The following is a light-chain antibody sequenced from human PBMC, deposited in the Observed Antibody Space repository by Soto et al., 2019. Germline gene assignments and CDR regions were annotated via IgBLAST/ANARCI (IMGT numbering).Light chain of an antibody. Sequence: QSVRTQPASVSVSPGQSITISCTGTNSDVGDYNYVSWYQQHPGKAPKLMIYEVSNRPSGVSNRFSGSKSGNTASLTISGLQAEDEADYYCSSFTTSTTRVFGTGTKVTVL. J-gene: IGLJ1*01. CDR2: EVS. V-gene: IGLV2-14*01. CDR3: SSFTTSTTRV. CDR1: NSDVGDYNY.